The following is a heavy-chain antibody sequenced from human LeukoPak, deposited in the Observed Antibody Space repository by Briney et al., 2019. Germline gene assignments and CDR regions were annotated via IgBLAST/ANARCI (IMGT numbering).Heavy chain of an antibody. CDR2: ITGSGGGI. V-gene: IGHV3-23*01. D-gene: IGHD3-22*01. J-gene: IGHJ3*02. Sequence: QSGGSLRLSCAASGFTFSSYAMSWVRQAPGKGLEWVSGITGSGGGIYYADSVKGRFTISRDNSKNTLYLQMNSLRAEDTAVYYCAKDLGSYYDGSGRLDAFDIWGQGTMVTVSS. CDR1: GFTFSSYA. CDR3: AKDLGSYYDGSGRLDAFDI.